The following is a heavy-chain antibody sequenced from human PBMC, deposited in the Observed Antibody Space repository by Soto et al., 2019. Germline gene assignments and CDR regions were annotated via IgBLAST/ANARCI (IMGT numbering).Heavy chain of an antibody. CDR1: GGTFSSYA. V-gene: IGHV1-69*01. CDR3: ARSQGSSTSLEIYYYYYYGRDV. J-gene: IGHJ6*02. Sequence: EQLVQSGAEVKKPGSSVKVSCKASGGTFSSYAISWVRQAPGQGLEWMGGIIPISGTANYAQKFQGRVTITADESTSTAYMELSSLRSEDTAVYYCARSQGSSTSLEIYYYYYYGRDVWGQGTTVTVSS. CDR2: IIPISGTA. D-gene: IGHD2-2*01.